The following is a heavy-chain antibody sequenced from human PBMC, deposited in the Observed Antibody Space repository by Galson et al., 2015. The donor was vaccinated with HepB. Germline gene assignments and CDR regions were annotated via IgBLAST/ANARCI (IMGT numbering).Heavy chain of an antibody. J-gene: IGHJ5*02. D-gene: IGHD2-2*01. CDR2: IKSKTDGGTT. V-gene: IGHV3-15*01. CDR1: GFAFNNAW. Sequence: SLRLSCAASGFAFNNAWMNWVRQAPGKGLEWVGRIKSKTDGGTTEYAAPVKGRFTISRDDSRNTLYLQMHSLKTDDTAVYYCTTDVYFSSYWSWLDPWGQGTVVSVSS. CDR3: TTDVYFSSYWSWLDP.